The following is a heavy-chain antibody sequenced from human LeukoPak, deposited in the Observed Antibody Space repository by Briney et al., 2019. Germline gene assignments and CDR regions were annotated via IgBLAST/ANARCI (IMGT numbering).Heavy chain of an antibody. Sequence: SQTLSLTCAIPGDSVSSNSATWNWLRQSPSRGLEWLGRTYYRSKWSNDYAVSVKSRIAINPDTSKNQFSLQLNSVPPEDTAVYYCARRTSSSMGSYYSYYIDVWGSGTTVTVSS. V-gene: IGHV6-1*01. CDR3: ARRTSSSMGSYYSYYIDV. J-gene: IGHJ6*03. CDR2: TYYRSKWSN. D-gene: IGHD6-6*01. CDR1: GDSVSSNSAT.